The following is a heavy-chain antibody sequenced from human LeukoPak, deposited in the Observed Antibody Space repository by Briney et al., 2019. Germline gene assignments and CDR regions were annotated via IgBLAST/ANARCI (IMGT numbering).Heavy chain of an antibody. V-gene: IGHV4-4*02. D-gene: IGHD2-2*01. CDR2: IYHSGST. Sequence: SETPSLTCAVSGGSISSSNWWSWVRQPPGKGLEWIGEIYHSGSTNYNPSLKSRVTISVDKSKNQFSLKLSSVTAADTAVYYCARDWCSSTSCYSFDPWGQGTLVTVSS. J-gene: IGHJ5*02. CDR3: ARDWCSSTSCYSFDP. CDR1: GGSISSSNW.